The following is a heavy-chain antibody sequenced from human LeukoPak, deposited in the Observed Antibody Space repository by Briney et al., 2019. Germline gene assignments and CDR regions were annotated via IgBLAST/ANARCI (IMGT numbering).Heavy chain of an antibody. CDR3: AREAHRDILTGYYPYYFDY. V-gene: IGHV4-59*01. D-gene: IGHD3-9*01. J-gene: IGHJ4*02. CDR1: GGSISSYY. Sequence: PSETLSLTYTVSGGSISSYYWSWIRQPPGKGLEWIGYIYYSGSTNYNPSLKSRVTISVDTSKNQFSLKLSSVTAADTAVYYCAREAHRDILTGYYPYYFDYWGQGTLVTVSS. CDR2: IYYSGST.